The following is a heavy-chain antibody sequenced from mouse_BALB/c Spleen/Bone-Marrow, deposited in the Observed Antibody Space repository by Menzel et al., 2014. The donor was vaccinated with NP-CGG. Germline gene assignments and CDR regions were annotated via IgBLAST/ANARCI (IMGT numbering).Heavy chain of an antibody. D-gene: IGHD2-1*01. V-gene: IGHV1S56*01. J-gene: IGHJ4*01. CDR1: GYTFTSYY. CDR2: IYPGNVNT. CDR3: ARGGGNYPYAMDY. Sequence: QVQLQQSGPELVKPGTSVRISCKASGYTFTSYYIHWVKQRPGQGLEWIGWIYPGNVNTKYNERFKGKATLTTDKSSSTAYMQLSGLTSEDSAVYFCARGGGNYPYAMDYWGQGTSVTVSS.